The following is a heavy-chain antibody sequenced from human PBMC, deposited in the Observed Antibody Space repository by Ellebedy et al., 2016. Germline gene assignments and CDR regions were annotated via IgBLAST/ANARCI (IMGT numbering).Heavy chain of an antibody. Sequence: GESLKISXATSGFTFSDYNMNWVRQAPGKGLEWISHISGSGSIRYYADSVKGRFTVSRDNAKNSLHLQMNSLRAEDTAVYFCARDVFYGSGTPYFDYWGQGALVTVSS. CDR1: GFTFSDYN. CDR3: ARDVFYGSGTPYFDY. D-gene: IGHD3-10*01. CDR2: ISGSGSIR. V-gene: IGHV3-48*04. J-gene: IGHJ4*02.